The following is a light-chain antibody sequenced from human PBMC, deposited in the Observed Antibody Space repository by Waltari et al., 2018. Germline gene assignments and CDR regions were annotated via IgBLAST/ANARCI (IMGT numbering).Light chain of an antibody. CDR3: QQRGTYLGLT. CDR1: QSVSKY. Sequence: VLTQSPATLSLSPGKRATLSCRASQSVSKYLAWYQQKPGQAPRLLIFDASNRATGIPARFSDSGSGTEFSLTISSLEPEDFAVYYCQQRGTYLGLTFGGGTKVDIK. J-gene: IGKJ4*01. V-gene: IGKV3-11*01. CDR2: DAS.